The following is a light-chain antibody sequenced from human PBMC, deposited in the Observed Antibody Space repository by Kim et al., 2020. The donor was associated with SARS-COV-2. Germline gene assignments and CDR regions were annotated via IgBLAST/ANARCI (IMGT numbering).Light chain of an antibody. CDR1: QSISSW. V-gene: IGKV1-5*01. CDR2: YAS. Sequence: SASVGDRVTITCRASQSISSWLAWYQQKPGKAPKHLIYYASSLESGVPSRFSGSGSGTEFTLTISSLQPDDFATYYCQQYNSYPYTFGQGTKLEI. CDR3: QQYNSYPYT. J-gene: IGKJ2*01.